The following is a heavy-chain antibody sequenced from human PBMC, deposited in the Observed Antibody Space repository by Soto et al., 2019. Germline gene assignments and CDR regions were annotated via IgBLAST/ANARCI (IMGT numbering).Heavy chain of an antibody. V-gene: IGHV4-30-4*01. J-gene: IGHJ6*02. Sequence: QTLSLTCTVSGGSISSGDYYWSWIRQPPGKGLEWIGYIYYSGSTYYNPSLKSRVTISVDTSKNQFSLRLSSVTAADTAVYYCARASYDSSGYYPLYYYYGMDVWGQGTTVTVSS. CDR3: ARASYDSSGYYPLYYYYGMDV. CDR2: IYYSGST. D-gene: IGHD3-22*01. CDR1: GGSISSGDYY.